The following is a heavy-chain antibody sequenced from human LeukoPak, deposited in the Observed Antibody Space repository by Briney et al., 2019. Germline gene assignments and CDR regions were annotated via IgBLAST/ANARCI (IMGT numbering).Heavy chain of an antibody. J-gene: IGHJ5*02. V-gene: IGHV1-2*02. CDR2: INPNSGGT. Sequence: ASVKVSCTASGYTFTGYYMHWVRQAPGQGLEWMGWINPNSGGTNYAQKFQGRVTMTRDTSISTAYMELSRLRSDDTAVYYCASLTPYSSSWYGWFDPWGQGSLVTVSS. CDR3: ASLTPYSSSWYGWFDP. CDR1: GYTFTGYY. D-gene: IGHD6-13*01.